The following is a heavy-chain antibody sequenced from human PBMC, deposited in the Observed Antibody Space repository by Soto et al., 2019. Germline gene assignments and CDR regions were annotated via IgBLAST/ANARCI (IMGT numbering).Heavy chain of an antibody. D-gene: IGHD6-13*01. J-gene: IGHJ4*02. V-gene: IGHV3-33*01. Sequence: GGSLRLSCAASGFTFSSYGMHWVRQAPGKGLEWVAVIWYDGSNKYYADSVKGRFTISRDNSKNTLYLQMNSLRAEDTAVYYCARGDKREQLDGFDYWGQGTLVTVSS. CDR3: ARGDKREQLDGFDY. CDR2: IWYDGSNK. CDR1: GFTFSSYG.